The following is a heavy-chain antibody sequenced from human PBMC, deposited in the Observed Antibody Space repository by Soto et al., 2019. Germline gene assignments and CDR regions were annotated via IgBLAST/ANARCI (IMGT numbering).Heavy chain of an antibody. V-gene: IGHV4-39*01. CDR2: IYYSGST. CDR3: ARLRGGERITIFGVVISPGVWFDP. CDR1: GGSISSSSYY. Sequence: QLQLQESGPGLVKPSETLSLTCTVSGGSISSSSYYWGWIRQPPGKGLEWIGSIYYSGSTYYNPSLKSRVTISVDTSKNQFSLKLSSVTAADTAVYYCARLRGGERITIFGVVISPGVWFDPWGQGTLVTVSS. J-gene: IGHJ5*02. D-gene: IGHD3-3*01.